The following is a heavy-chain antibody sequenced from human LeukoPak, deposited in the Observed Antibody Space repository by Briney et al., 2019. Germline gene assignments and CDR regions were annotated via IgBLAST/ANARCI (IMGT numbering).Heavy chain of an antibody. V-gene: IGHV3-23*01. CDR3: AKDLSEWEVLAAFDH. J-gene: IGHJ4*02. CDR2: ISGSGGNT. D-gene: IGHD1-26*01. Sequence: GGSLRLSCAASGFTFDDYGMSWVRQAPGKGLEWVSGISGSGGNTHYADSVKGRFTISRDNSKNMLYLQMNSLRAEDTAVCYCAKDLSEWEVLAAFDHWGQGTLVTVSS. CDR1: GFTFDDYG.